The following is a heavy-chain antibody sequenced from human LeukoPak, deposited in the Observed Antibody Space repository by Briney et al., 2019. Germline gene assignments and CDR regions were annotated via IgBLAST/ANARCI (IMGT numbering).Heavy chain of an antibody. Sequence: SETLSLTCTVSGGSISSYYWSWIRQPRGKGLEWIGYIYYSGSTNYNPSLKSRVTISVDTSKNQFSLKLSSVTAADTAVYYCARAYYGSGSSTILFDPWGQGTLVTVSS. CDR3: ARAYYGSGSSTILFDP. CDR2: IYYSGST. CDR1: GGSISSYY. V-gene: IGHV4-59*08. J-gene: IGHJ5*02. D-gene: IGHD3-10*01.